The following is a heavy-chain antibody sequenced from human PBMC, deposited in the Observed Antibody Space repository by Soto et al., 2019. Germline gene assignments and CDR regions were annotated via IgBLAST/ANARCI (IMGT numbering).Heavy chain of an antibody. CDR3: AKGSSSTQFLNYYFYHMDV. D-gene: IGHD2-2*01. CDR2: IGGSGAYT. J-gene: IGHJ6*03. V-gene: IGHV3-23*01. CDR1: GLSFPNYA. Sequence: LLESGGGLVQPGGSLRLSCVASGLSFPNYAMNWVRQAPGKGLEWVSGIGGSGAYTYYADSVKGRFTISRDNSKNTVYLQMNSLRGEDTAVYYCAKGSSSTQFLNYYFYHMDVLGKGTTVSVSS.